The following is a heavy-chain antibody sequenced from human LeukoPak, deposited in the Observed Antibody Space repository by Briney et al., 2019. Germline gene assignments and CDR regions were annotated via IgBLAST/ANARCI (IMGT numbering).Heavy chain of an antibody. J-gene: IGHJ4*02. CDR3: ARAICDSSGYYFDY. CDR1: GGSISSGGYS. V-gene: IGHV4-30-2*01. Sequence: SQTLSLTCAVSGGSISSGGYSWSWIRQPPGKGLEWIGYIYHSGSTYYNPSLKSRVTISVDTSKNQFSLKLSSVTAADTAVYYCARAICDSSGYYFDYWGQGTLVTVSS. CDR2: IYHSGST. D-gene: IGHD3-22*01.